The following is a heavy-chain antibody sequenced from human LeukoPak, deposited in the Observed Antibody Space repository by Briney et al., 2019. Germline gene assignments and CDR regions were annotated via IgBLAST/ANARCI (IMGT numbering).Heavy chain of an antibody. CDR2: IWYDGSNK. CDR3: AKDESSGSQTYFDY. J-gene: IGHJ4*02. V-gene: IGHV3-30*02. Sequence: GGSLRLSCAASGFTFSSYGMHWVRQAPGKGLEWVAVIWYDGSNKYYADSVKGRFTISRDNSKNTLYLQMNSLRAEDTAVYYCAKDESSGSQTYFDYWGQGTLVTVSS. CDR1: GFTFSSYG. D-gene: IGHD6-19*01.